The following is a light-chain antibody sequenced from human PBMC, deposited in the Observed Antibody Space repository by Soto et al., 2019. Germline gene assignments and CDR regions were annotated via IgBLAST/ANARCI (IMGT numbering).Light chain of an antibody. V-gene: IGKV3-20*01. CDR1: QSVGRNY. J-gene: IGKJ4*01. Sequence: EIVLTQSPGTLSLSPGEGATLSCRASQSVGRNYVAWYQQKPGQAPRLLIHTAAIRPTGIPDRFSGSGSGTDFTLTISRLEPEDFALYYCHQFASSPLTSGGGTKVDIK. CDR2: TAA. CDR3: HQFASSPLT.